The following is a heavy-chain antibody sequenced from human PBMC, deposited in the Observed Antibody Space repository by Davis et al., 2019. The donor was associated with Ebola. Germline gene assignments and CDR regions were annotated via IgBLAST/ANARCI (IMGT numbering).Heavy chain of an antibody. Sequence: PGGSLRLSCAASGFTFSASAMHWVRQAPGKGLEWVSAISGSGGSTYSADSVKGRFTISRDNSKNTLYLQMNSLRAEDTAVYYCANDSYGSGNFDYWGQGTLVTVSS. CDR3: ANDSYGSGNFDY. D-gene: IGHD3-10*01. J-gene: IGHJ4*02. CDR2: ISGSGGST. CDR1: GFTFSASA. V-gene: IGHV3-23*01.